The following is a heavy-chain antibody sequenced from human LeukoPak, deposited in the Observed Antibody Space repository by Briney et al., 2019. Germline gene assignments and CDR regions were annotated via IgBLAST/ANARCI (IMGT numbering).Heavy chain of an antibody. V-gene: IGHV4-59*01. CDR3: ARGYSSSWAESNRGTLFDY. J-gene: IGHJ4*02. CDR2: IYYSGST. CDR1: GGSISSYY. D-gene: IGHD6-13*01. Sequence: PSETLSLTCIVSGGSISSYYWSWIRQPPGKGLEWIGYIYYSGSTNYNPSLKSRVTISVDTSKNQLSLKLSSVTAADTAVYYCARGYSSSWAESNRGTLFDYWGQGTLVTVSS.